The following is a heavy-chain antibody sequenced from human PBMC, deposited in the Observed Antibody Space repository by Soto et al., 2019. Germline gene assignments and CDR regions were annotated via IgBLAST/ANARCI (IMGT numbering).Heavy chain of an antibody. J-gene: IGHJ5*02. CDR2: MHYGGNS. V-gene: IGHV4-59*08. CDR1: GGSISSYY. D-gene: IGHD3-22*01. Sequence: SETLSLTCTVSGGSISSYYCSWFRQPPGKGLEWIGHMHYGGNSDYNPSLRSRVTISVDTSKNQFSLKVTSVTAADTALYYCRRDYFDSSDYPTNWSAPGGQETLVTVS. CDR3: RRDYFDSSDYPTNWSAP.